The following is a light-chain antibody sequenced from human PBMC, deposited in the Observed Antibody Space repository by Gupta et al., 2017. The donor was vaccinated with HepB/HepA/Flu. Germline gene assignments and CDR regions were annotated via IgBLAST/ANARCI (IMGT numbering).Light chain of an antibody. CDR1: SGSIASNY. J-gene: IGLJ2*01. V-gene: IGLV6-57*02. CDR2: ADN. Sequence: NFMLTQPHSVSESPGKTVTISCTGSSGSIASNYVQWYQQRPGSAPTTVIYADNQRPSGVPDRFSGSIDSSSNSASLTISGLKTEDEADYYCQSYDSSNQVVGGGTKLTVL. CDR3: QSYDSSNQV.